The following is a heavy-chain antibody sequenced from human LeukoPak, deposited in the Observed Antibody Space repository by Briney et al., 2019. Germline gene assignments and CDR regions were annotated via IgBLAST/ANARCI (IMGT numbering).Heavy chain of an antibody. CDR1: GGPISSYY. J-gene: IGHJ3*02. CDR2: IYYSGST. V-gene: IGHV4-59*01. Sequence: SETLSLTCTVSGGPISSYYWSWIRQPPGKGLEWIGYIYYSGSTNYNPSLKSRVTISVDTSKNQFSLKLSSVTAADTAVYYCARDSSTAFDIWGQGTMVTVSS. D-gene: IGHD6-19*01. CDR3: ARDSSTAFDI.